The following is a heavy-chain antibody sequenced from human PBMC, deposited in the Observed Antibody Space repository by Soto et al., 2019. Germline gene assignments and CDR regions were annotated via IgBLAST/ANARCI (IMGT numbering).Heavy chain of an antibody. CDR2: INPSGGST. CDR1: GYTFTRYY. Sequence: ASVKVSCKASGYTFTRYYMHWVRQAPGQGLEWMGIINPSGGSTSYAQKFQGRVTMTRDTSTSTVYMELSSLRSEDTAVYYCARDSGGETAVDYSYYYYYGMDVWGQGTTVTVSS. J-gene: IGHJ6*02. CDR3: ARDSGGETAVDYSYYYYYGMDV. V-gene: IGHV1-46*01. D-gene: IGHD3-10*01.